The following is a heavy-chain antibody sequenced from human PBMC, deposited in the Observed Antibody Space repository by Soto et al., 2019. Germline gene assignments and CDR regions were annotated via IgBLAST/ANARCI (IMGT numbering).Heavy chain of an antibody. CDR2: INPSGGST. V-gene: IGHV1-46*03. J-gene: IGHJ4*02. Sequence: ASVKVSCKASGYTFTSYYMHWVRQAPGQGLEWMGIINPSGGSTSYAQKFQGRVTMTRDTSTSTVYMELSSLRSEDTAVYYCARPTSKYSSGWYIDYWGQGTLVTVSS. D-gene: IGHD6-25*01. CDR1: GYTFTSYY. CDR3: ARPTSKYSSGWYIDY.